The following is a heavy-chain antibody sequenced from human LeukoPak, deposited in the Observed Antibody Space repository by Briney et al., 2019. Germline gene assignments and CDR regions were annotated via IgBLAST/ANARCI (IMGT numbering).Heavy chain of an antibody. CDR3: ARRDGYNLPFDY. V-gene: IGHV4-59*01. CDR2: IYYSGST. CDR1: GVAISSYY. J-gene: IGHJ4*02. Sequence: SETLSLTCTVSGVAISSYYWSWIRQPPGKGLEWVGYIYYSGSTNYNPSLKSRLTISVDTSKNQFSLKLSSVTAADTAVYYCARRDGYNLPFDYWGQGTLVTVSS. D-gene: IGHD5-24*01.